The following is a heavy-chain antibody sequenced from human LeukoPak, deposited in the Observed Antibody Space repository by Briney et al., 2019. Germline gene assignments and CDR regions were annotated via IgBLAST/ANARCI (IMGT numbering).Heavy chain of an antibody. V-gene: IGHV3-48*03. CDR1: GFTFSSYE. Sequence: PGGSLRLSCAASGFTFSSYEMNWVRQAPGKGLEWVSDTTSSGSTKYYADSVRGRFTISRDNAKNSLYLPMNSLRAEDTALYYCARETNGGYVFAGLDVWGQGPTVIVSS. J-gene: IGHJ6*02. D-gene: IGHD5-12*01. CDR2: TTSSGSTK. CDR3: ARETNGGYVFAGLDV.